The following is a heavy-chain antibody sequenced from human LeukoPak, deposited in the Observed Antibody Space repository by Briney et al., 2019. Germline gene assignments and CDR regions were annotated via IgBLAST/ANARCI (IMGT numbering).Heavy chain of an antibody. CDR3: ARDRYYYDSSGLNWFDP. D-gene: IGHD3-22*01. CDR2: IYHSGST. Sequence: PSETLSLTCAVSGGSISSSNWWSWVRQPPGKGLEWIGEIYHSGSTNYNPSLKSRVTMSVDTSKNQFSLKLSSVTAADTAVYYCARDRYYYDSSGLNWFDPWGQGTLVTVSS. CDR1: GGSISSSNW. V-gene: IGHV4-4*02. J-gene: IGHJ5*02.